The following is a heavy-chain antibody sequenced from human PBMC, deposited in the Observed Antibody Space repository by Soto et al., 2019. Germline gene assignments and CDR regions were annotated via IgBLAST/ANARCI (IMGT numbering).Heavy chain of an antibody. V-gene: IGHV3-64D*08. CDR2: ISSNGGST. CDR1: GFTFSSYA. CDR3: VKDPPTRVVVEPAACPGSLFAQDAFDS. J-gene: IGHJ3*02. Sequence: GGSLRLSCSASGFTFSSYAMHWVRQAPGKGLEYVSAISSNGGSTYYADSVKGRFTISRDNSKNTLYLQMSSLRAEDTAVYYCVKDPPTRVVVEPAACPGSLFAQDAFDSWGQGTMVTVSS. D-gene: IGHD2-2*01.